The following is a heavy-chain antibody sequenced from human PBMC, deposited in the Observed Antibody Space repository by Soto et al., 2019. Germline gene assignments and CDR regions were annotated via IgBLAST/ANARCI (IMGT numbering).Heavy chain of an antibody. Sequence: QVQLVESGGGVVQPGRSLRLSYAASGFTFSSYGMHWVRQAPGKGLEWVAFISYDGSDKYYADSVKGRFTISRDNSKNAVYLQMNGRGAEATAVYYCAKEGPLGENWGQGTLVTVSS. D-gene: IGHD3-16*01. CDR1: GFTFSSYG. J-gene: IGHJ4*02. V-gene: IGHV3-30*18. CDR3: AKEGPLGEN. CDR2: ISYDGSDK.